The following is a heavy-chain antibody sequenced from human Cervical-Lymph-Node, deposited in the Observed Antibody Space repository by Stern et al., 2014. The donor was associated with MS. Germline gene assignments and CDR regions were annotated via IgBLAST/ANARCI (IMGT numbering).Heavy chain of an antibody. J-gene: IGHJ4*02. V-gene: IGHV1-46*01. CDR1: GYTFTSNK. CDR2: INPGGGST. D-gene: IGHD6-19*01. CDR3: ARDNGGWSVDS. Sequence: DQLVESGAEVKKPGASVKVSCKAFGYTFTSNKMHWVRQAPGQGLEWMGIINPGGGSTRYAQKLQGRVTMTRDTSTSTVYMELTSLRSEDTAVYSCARDNGGWSVDSWGQGTLVIVSS.